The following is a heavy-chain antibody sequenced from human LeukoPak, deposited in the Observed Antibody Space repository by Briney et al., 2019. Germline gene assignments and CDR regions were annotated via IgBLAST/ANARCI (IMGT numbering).Heavy chain of an antibody. Sequence: PGGSLRLSCAASGFTFSSYSMNWVRQAPGKGLEWVSYISSSSSTIYYADSVKGRFTISRDNAKNSLYLQMNSLRDEDTAVYYCARAPQGIAVAGTAYWGQGTLVTVSS. D-gene: IGHD6-19*01. V-gene: IGHV3-48*02. CDR1: GFTFSSYS. CDR3: ARAPQGIAVAGTAY. J-gene: IGHJ4*02. CDR2: ISSSSSTI.